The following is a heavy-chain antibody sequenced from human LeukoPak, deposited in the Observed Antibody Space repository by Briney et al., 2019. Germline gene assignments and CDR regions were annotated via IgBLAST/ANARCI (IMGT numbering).Heavy chain of an antibody. CDR2: IRSKAYGCTT. CDR3: TRDLLYYDSSGYLVFFQDY. J-gene: IGHJ4*02. Sequence: QAGGSLRLSCTASGFTFGDYAMSWFRQAPGKGLEWVGFIRSKAYGCTTEYAASVKGRFTISRDDSKSIAYLQMNSLKTEDTAVYYCTRDLLYYDSSGYLVFFQDYWGQGTLVTVSS. V-gene: IGHV3-49*03. CDR1: GFTFGDYA. D-gene: IGHD3-22*01.